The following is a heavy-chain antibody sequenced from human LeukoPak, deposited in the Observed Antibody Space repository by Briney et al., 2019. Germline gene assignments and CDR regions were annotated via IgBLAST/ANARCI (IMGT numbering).Heavy chain of an antibody. CDR1: GGSISSGSFY. J-gene: IGHJ4*02. V-gene: IGHV4-61*01. D-gene: IGHD5-24*01. CDR2: IYYSGST. Sequence: NSSQTQSLTSAVCGGSISSGSFYWSWIRQPTGKGLKWIGYIYYSGSTNYNPSLKSRVTISVDRSKNQFSLKLSSVTAADTAVYYCARDLRIDGYNFDYWGQSTLVTVSS. CDR3: ARDLRIDGYNFDY.